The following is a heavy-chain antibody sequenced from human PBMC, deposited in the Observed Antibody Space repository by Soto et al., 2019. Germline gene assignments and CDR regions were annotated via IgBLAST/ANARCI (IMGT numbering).Heavy chain of an antibody. Sequence: ASVKVSCEASGPTFSISDINWVRQASGQGLEWMGWMNPIRGNTGYAQKFQGRVTMNRNTSISTAYMDLSSPTSEDTAVDSCARADRSGCDYCG. V-gene: IGHV1-8*01. J-gene: IGHJ4*01. CDR3: ARADRSGCDY. CDR2: MNPIRGNT. D-gene: IGHD6-19*01. CDR1: GPTFSISD.